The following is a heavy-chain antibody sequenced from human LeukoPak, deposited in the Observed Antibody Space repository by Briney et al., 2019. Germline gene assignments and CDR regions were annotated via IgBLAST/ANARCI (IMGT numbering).Heavy chain of an antibody. Sequence: GGSLRLSCVASGFTFNICGMHWVRQAPGKGLEWISFIRFDGSDKFYADSVKGRFTISRDNSKNTLFLQMSSLTTDDTAVYYCARASRSGDQGDYELALWGQGTLLTVSS. D-gene: IGHD4-17*01. CDR1: GFTFNICG. CDR3: ARASRSGDQGDYELAL. CDR2: IRFDGSDK. V-gene: IGHV3-30*02. J-gene: IGHJ4*02.